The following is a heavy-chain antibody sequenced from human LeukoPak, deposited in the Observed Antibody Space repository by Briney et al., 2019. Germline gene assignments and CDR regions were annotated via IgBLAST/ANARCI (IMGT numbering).Heavy chain of an antibody. V-gene: IGHV1-24*01. Sequence: GASVKVSCKVSGYTLTELSMHWVRQAPGKGLERMGGFDPEDGETIYAQKFQGRVTMTEDTSTDTAYMELSSLRSEDTAVYYCATVDIVATYLDIWGQGTMVTVSS. CDR3: ATVDIVATYLDI. J-gene: IGHJ3*02. CDR2: FDPEDGET. D-gene: IGHD5-12*01. CDR1: GYTLTELS.